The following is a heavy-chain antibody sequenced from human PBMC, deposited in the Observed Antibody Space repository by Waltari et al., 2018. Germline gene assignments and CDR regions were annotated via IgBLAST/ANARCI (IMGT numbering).Heavy chain of an antibody. Sequence: EVQLVETGGGLIQPGGSLRLSCAASGFTVSSNYMSWVRKAPGKGLEWVSVIYSGGSTYYADSVKVRFTISRDNSKNTLYLQMNSLRAEDTAVYYCARDMGTGSGYYYYMDVWGKGTTVTVSS. D-gene: IGHD7-27*01. J-gene: IGHJ6*03. CDR1: GFTVSSNY. CDR2: IYSGGST. V-gene: IGHV3-53*02. CDR3: ARDMGTGSGYYYYMDV.